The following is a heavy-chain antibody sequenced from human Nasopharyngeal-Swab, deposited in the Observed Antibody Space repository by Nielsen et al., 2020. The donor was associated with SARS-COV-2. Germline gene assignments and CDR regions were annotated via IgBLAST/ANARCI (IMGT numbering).Heavy chain of an antibody. CDR3: ARDSFVVVPAAIPYYYYYMDV. Sequence: SVKVSCKASGGTFSSYAISWVRQAPGQGLEWMGGIIPIFGTANYAQKFQGRVTITADESMSTAYMELSSLRSEDTAVYYCARDSFVVVPAAIPYYYYYMDVWGKGTTVTVSS. D-gene: IGHD2-2*01. CDR2: IIPIFGTA. J-gene: IGHJ6*03. V-gene: IGHV1-69*13. CDR1: GGTFSSYA.